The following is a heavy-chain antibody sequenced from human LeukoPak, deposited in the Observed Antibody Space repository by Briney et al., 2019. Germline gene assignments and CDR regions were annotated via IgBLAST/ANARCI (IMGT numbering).Heavy chain of an antibody. V-gene: IGHV3-74*01. CDR3: ARLLRITIFGVVITADAFDI. D-gene: IGHD3-3*01. CDR2: INSDVSST. CDR1: GFTFCSYW. Sequence: PGGSLRLSCAASGFTFCSYWTHWVRHAPGKGLLCVSRINSDVSSTSYADSVKGRFTISRDNAKNTLYLQMNSQRAEDTAVYYCARLLRITIFGVVITADAFDIWGQGTMVTVSS. J-gene: IGHJ3*02.